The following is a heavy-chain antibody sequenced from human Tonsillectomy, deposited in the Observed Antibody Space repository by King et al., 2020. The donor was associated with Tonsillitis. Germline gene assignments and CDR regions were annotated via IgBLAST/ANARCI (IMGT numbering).Heavy chain of an antibody. Sequence: VQLQQWGXXXXXXXXXXXLXXAXYGGSXXDYXXXXXXXPPGKGLEWIGETNHSGSTNYNPSLKSRVTISVDTSKNQFSLKVSSVTAADTAVYYCASISEGHYHGTCAHNASNCFDPWGQGTLVTVSS. D-gene: IGHD3-10*01. CDR1: GGSXXDYX. CDR2: TNHSGST. J-gene: IGHJ5*02. CDR3: ASISEGHYHGTCAHNASNCFDP. V-gene: IGHV4-34*01.